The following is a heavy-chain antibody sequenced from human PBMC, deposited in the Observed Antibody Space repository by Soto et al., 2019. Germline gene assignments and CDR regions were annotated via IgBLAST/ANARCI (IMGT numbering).Heavy chain of an antibody. Sequence: SETLSLTCTVSGCSISSGGYYWSWIRQHPGKGLEWIGYIYYSGSTYYNPSLKSRVTISVDTSRNQFSLKVSSVTAADTAVYYCARANYFDSSGPFDYWGPGTLVTVSS. CDR2: IYYSGST. CDR3: ARANYFDSSGPFDY. D-gene: IGHD3-22*01. J-gene: IGHJ4*02. V-gene: IGHV4-31*03. CDR1: GCSISSGGYY.